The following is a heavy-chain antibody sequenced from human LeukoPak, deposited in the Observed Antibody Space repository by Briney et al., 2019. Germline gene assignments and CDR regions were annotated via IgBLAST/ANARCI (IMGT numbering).Heavy chain of an antibody. CDR2: IYYSGST. CDR1: GCSISSNSYY. CDR3: ARVVDY. V-gene: IGHV4-39*01. J-gene: IGHJ4*02. Sequence: PSETLSLTCTVSGCSISSNSYYWGWLRPPPGKGLAWIGSIYYSGSTYYNPSLKSRATISVDTSTNQFSLKLSSVTAADTAVYYCARVVDYWGQGTLVTVSS.